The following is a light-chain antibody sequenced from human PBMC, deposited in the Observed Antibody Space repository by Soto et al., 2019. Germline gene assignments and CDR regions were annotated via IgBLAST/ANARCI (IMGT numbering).Light chain of an antibody. CDR2: HGS. V-gene: IGKV1-5*01. CDR1: QSISNW. J-gene: IGKJ2*01. Sequence: DIQMTQSPSTLSASVGDRATITCRASQSISNWLAWYQQKPGKAPKLLIYHGSRLQSGVPSRFSGSGSGTVFTLTISSLQPDDFATYYCQQYNTYCSFGQGTKLEIK. CDR3: QQYNTYCS.